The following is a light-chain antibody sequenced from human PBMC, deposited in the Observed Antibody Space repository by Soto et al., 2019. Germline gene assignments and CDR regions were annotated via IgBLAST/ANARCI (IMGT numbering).Light chain of an antibody. CDR3: QQYDNWLRT. J-gene: IGKJ2*01. Sequence: EIVMTQSPATLSVSPGERATLSCRASQSVSSNLAWYQQKPGQAPRLLIYGASTRATGIPERFSGFGSGTDFTLTISSLQSEDLTVYYCQQYDNWLRTFGQWTKVEIK. CDR1: QSVSSN. CDR2: GAS. V-gene: IGKV3-15*01.